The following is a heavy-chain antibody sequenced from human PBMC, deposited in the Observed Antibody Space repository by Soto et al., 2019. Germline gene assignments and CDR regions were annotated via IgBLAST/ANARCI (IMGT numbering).Heavy chain of an antibody. Sequence: EVQLVESGGGLVQPGGSLRLSCAASGFTFSSYSMNWVRQASGKGLEWVSYISSSSSTIYYADSVKGRFTISRDNAKNSLYLQMNSLRDEDTAVYYCARPPITMIVVANDAFDIWGQGTMVTVSS. D-gene: IGHD3-22*01. CDR3: ARPPITMIVVANDAFDI. V-gene: IGHV3-48*02. CDR1: GFTFSSYS. CDR2: ISSSSSTI. J-gene: IGHJ3*02.